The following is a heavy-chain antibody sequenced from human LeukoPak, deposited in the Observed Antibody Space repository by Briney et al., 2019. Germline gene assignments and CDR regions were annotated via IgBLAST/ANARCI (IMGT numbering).Heavy chain of an antibody. CDR3: ARQWQLADLRDY. Sequence: GGSLRLSCAASGFTFSSYSMNWVRRAPGKGLEWVSSISSSSSYIYYADSVKGRFTISRDNAKNSLYLQMNSLRAEDTAVYYCARQWQLADLRDYWGQGTLVTVSS. CDR1: GFTFSSYS. V-gene: IGHV3-21*01. CDR2: ISSSSSYI. J-gene: IGHJ4*02. D-gene: IGHD6-13*01.